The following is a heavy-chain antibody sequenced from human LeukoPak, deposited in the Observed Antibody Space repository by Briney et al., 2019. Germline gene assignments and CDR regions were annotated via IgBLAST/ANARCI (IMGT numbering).Heavy chain of an antibody. D-gene: IGHD3-10*01. CDR3: AMVRGVINWFDP. CDR2: INPNSGGT. CDR1: GYTFTGYY. V-gene: IGHV1-2*02. J-gene: IGHJ5*02. Sequence: ASVKVSCKASGYTFTGYYMHWVRQAPGQGLEWVGWINPNSGGTSYAQKFQGRVTMTRDTSISTAYMELSRLRSDDTAVYYCAMVRGVINWFDPWGQGTLVTVSS.